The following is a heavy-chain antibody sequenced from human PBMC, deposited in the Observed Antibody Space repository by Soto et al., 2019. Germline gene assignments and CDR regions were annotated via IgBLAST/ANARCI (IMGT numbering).Heavy chain of an antibody. CDR1: GGTFSSYA. D-gene: IGHD4-17*01. Sequence: GASVKVSCKASGGTFSSYAISWVRQAPGQGLEWMGGIIPIFGTANYAQKFQGRVTITADESTSTAYMELSSLRSEDTAVYYCARDYGDSVLYNWFDPWGQGTLVTVSS. J-gene: IGHJ5*02. CDR3: ARDYGDSVLYNWFDP. V-gene: IGHV1-69*13. CDR2: IIPIFGTA.